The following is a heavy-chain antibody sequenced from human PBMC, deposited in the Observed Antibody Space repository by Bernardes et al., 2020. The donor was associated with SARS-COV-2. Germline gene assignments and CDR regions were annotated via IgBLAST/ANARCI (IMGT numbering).Heavy chain of an antibody. Sequence: GGSLRLSCAASGFTFSSYWMHWVRQAPGKGLVWVSRINSDGRTTSYADSVKGRFTISRDNAKNTLYLQMIALRGDDTAVYYCTRGPIDGYGRFEYWGQGTLVTVSS. CDR2: INSDGRTT. J-gene: IGHJ4*02. V-gene: IGHV3-74*01. CDR1: GFTFSSYW. D-gene: IGHD5-12*01. CDR3: TRGPIDGYGRFEY.